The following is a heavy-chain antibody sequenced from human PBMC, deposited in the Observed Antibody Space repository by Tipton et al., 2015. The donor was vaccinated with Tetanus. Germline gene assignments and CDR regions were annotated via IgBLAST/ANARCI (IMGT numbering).Heavy chain of an antibody. V-gene: IGHV4-39*01. D-gene: IGHD2-15*01. CDR3: ARAGSVTVGFDP. J-gene: IGHJ5*02. Sequence: TLSLTCTVSGGSISSSSYYWGWIRQPPGKGLEWIGSIYYSGSTYYNPSLKSRVTISVDTSKNQFSLKLSSVTAADTAVYYCARAGSVTVGFDPWDQGTLVTVSS. CDR1: GGSISSSSYY. CDR2: IYYSGST.